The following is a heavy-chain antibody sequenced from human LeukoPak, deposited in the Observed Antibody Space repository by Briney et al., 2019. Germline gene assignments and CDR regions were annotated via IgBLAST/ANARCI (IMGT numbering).Heavy chain of an antibody. CDR1: GFTFSSYA. CDR3: ATSRGSSWSNFDY. V-gene: IGHV3-23*01. Sequence: GGPLRLSCAASGFTFSSYAMSWVRQAPGKGLEWVSAISGSGGSTYYADSVKGRFTISRDNSKNTLYLQMNSLRAEDTAVYYCATSRGSSWSNFDYWGQGTLVTVSS. CDR2: ISGSGGST. D-gene: IGHD6-13*01. J-gene: IGHJ4*02.